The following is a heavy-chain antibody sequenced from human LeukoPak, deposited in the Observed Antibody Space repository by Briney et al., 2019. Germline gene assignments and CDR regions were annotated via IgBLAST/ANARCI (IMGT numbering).Heavy chain of an antibody. D-gene: IGHD2-2*01. CDR3: ARGGYCSSTSCFPSDY. CDR1: GFTFSSYA. J-gene: IGHJ4*02. CDR2: IYSGGST. Sequence: GGSQRLSCAASGFTFSSYAMSWVRQAPGKGLEWVSVIYSGGSTYYADSVKGRFTISRDNSKNTLYLQMNSLRAEDTAVYYCARGGYCSSTSCFPSDYWGQGTLVTVSS. V-gene: IGHV3-23*03.